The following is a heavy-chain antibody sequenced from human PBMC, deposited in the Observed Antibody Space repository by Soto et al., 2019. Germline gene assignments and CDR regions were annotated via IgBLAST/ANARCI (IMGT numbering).Heavy chain of an antibody. CDR3: ARYNWNDSAFDI. V-gene: IGHV1-69*06. Sequence: ASVKVSCKASGGTLSSYAISWVLQAPGQGLEWMGGIIPIFGTANYAQKFQGRVTITADKSTSTAYMELSSLRSEDTAVYYCARYNWNDSAFDIWGQGTMVTVSS. CDR1: GGTLSSYA. D-gene: IGHD1-1*01. CDR2: IIPIFGTA. J-gene: IGHJ3*02.